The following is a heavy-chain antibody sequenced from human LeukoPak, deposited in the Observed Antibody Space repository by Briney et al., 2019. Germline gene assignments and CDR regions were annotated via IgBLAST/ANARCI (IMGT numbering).Heavy chain of an antibody. V-gene: IGHV4-59*01. CDR2: IYYSGST. D-gene: IGHD2-15*01. Sequence: SATLSLTCTVAGGSMSSYYWSWIRQPPGKGLEWIGYIYYSGSTNYNPSLKSRVTISVDTSKNQFSLKLSSLTAADTAVYYCARDRCSGGSCHSDYWGQGTLVTVSS. J-gene: IGHJ4*02. CDR1: GGSMSSYY. CDR3: ARDRCSGGSCHSDY.